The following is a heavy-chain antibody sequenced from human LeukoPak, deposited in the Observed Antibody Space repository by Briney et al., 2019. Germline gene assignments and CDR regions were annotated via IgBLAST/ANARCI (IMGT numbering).Heavy chain of an antibody. CDR3: AKDRTYSSRDGYNSYWYFDL. CDR1: GFTFRSYA. V-gene: IGHV3-23*01. D-gene: IGHD6-19*01. Sequence: PGGSLRLSCEASGFTFRSYAMSWVRQAPGKGLEWVSAISGSGGSTYYADSVKGRFTISRDNSKNTLYLQMNSLRAEDMAVYYCAKDRTYSSRDGYNSYWYFDLWGRGTLVTVSS. J-gene: IGHJ2*01. CDR2: ISGSGGST.